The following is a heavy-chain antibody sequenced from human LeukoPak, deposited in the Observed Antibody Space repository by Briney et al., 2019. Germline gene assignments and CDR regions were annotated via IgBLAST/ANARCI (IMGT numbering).Heavy chain of an antibody. CDR3: ARCPRWAHFDY. CDR2: ISSSGRAI. J-gene: IGHJ4*02. CDR1: GFTFSSYE. Sequence: GGSLRLSCAGSGFTFSSYEMNWVRQAPGKGLEWVSHISSSGRAIYYADSVKGRFTVSRDNAKNSLYLQMNSLRAEDTAVYYCARCPRWAHFDYWGQGTLVTVSS. V-gene: IGHV3-48*03. D-gene: IGHD4-23*01.